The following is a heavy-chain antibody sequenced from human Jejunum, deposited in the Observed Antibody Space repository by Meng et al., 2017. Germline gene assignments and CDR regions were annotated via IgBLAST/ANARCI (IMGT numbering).Heavy chain of an antibody. CDR3: ATQPNSYFFASGSYFNVR. CDR2: ISSSGSIV. V-gene: IGHV3-48*03. J-gene: IGHJ4*02. Sequence: GGSLRLSCSASGFNFHSYEMNWIRQAPGKGLESVAHISSSGSIVYYADSVQGRFTISRDNAKSSLFLQMNSLTVEDTALYYCATQPNSYFFASGSYFNVRWGQGTLVTVYS. CDR1: GFNFHSYE. D-gene: IGHD3-10*01.